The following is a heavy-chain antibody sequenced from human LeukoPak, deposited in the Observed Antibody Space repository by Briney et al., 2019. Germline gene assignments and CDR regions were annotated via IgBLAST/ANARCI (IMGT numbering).Heavy chain of an antibody. Sequence: GRSLRLSCAASGFTFSSYGMHWVRQAPGKGLEWVAVISYDGSNKYYADSVKGRFTISRDNSKNTLYLQMNSLRAEDTAVYYCAASSTSSAFDPWGQGTLVTVSS. CDR3: AASSTSSAFDP. CDR1: GFTFSSYG. CDR2: ISYDGSNK. V-gene: IGHV3-30*03. D-gene: IGHD2-2*01. J-gene: IGHJ5*02.